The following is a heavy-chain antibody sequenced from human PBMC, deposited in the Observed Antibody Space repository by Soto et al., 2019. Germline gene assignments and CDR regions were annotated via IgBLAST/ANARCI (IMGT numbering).Heavy chain of an antibody. J-gene: IGHJ5*02. CDR3: AHKAVPYFYASGRSDWFDP. CDR1: GFSLDTRGVG. V-gene: IGHV2-5*02. Sequence: QITLKESGPALVKPTQTLTLTCTFSGFSLDTRGVGVGWIHQPPGKALEWLALIYWDDDKRYSPSLKSRLTITKDTSKNQVVLTMTNMDPVDTATYYCAHKAVPYFYASGRSDWFDPWGQGTLVTVSS. D-gene: IGHD3-10*01. CDR2: IYWDDDK.